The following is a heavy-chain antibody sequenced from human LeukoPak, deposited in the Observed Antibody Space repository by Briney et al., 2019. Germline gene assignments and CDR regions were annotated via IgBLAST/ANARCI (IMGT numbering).Heavy chain of an antibody. D-gene: IGHD1-26*01. CDR2: ISAYNGNT. CDR3: ARASVLMGATMPVYFDY. Sequence: ASVKVSCKASGYTFTSYGISWVRQAPGQGLEWMGWISAYNGNTNYAQKFQGRVTITTDESTSTAYMELSSLRSEDTAVYYCARASVLMGATMPVYFDYWGQGTLVTVSS. J-gene: IGHJ4*02. V-gene: IGHV1-18*01. CDR1: GYTFTSYG.